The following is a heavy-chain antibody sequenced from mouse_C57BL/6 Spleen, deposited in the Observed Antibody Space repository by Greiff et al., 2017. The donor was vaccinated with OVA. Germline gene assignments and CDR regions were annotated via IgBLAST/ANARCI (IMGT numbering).Heavy chain of an antibody. J-gene: IGHJ1*03. CDR2: IWSGGST. CDR3: ARLTGTLYWYFDV. V-gene: IGHV2-2*01. Sequence: VQLQQSGPGLVQPSQSLSITCTVSGFSLTSYGVHWVRQSPGKGLEWLGVIWSGGSTDYNAAFISRLSISKDNSKSQVFFKMNSLQADDTAIYYCARLTGTLYWYFDVWGTGTTVTVSS. D-gene: IGHD4-1*01. CDR1: GFSLTSYG.